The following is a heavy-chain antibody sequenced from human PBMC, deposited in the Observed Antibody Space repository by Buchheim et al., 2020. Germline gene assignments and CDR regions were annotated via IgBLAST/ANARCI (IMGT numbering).Heavy chain of an antibody. V-gene: IGHV4-59*01. CDR3: ARALDDSSFEYYFDY. J-gene: IGHJ4*02. D-gene: IGHD3-22*01. CDR1: GGSISSYY. CDR2: IYYSGST. Sequence: QVQLQESGPGLVKPSETLSLTCTVSGGSISSYYWSWIRQPPGKGLEWIGYIYYSGSTNYNPSLKSRVTISVDTSKNQFSLKLSSVTAADTAVYYCARALDDSSFEYYFDYWGQGTL.